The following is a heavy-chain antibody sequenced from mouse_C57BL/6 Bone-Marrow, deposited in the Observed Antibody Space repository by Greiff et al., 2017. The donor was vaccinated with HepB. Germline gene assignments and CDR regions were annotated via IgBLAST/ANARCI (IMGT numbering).Heavy chain of an antibody. V-gene: IGHV1-64*01. D-gene: IGHD1-1*01. CDR2: IHPNSGST. J-gene: IGHJ2*01. Sequence: QVQLKQSGAELVKPGASVKLSCKASGYTFTSYWMHWVKQRPGQGLEWIGMIHPNSGSTNYNEKFKSKATLTVDKSSSTAYMQLSSLTSEDSAVYYCARKDGSSFSFDYWGQGTTLTVSS. CDR1: GYTFTSYW. CDR3: ARKDGSSFSFDY.